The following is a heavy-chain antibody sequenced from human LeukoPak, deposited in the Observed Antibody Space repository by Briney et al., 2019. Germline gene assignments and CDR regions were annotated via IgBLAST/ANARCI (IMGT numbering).Heavy chain of an antibody. CDR3: ARAPGYYYMDV. J-gene: IGHJ6*03. CDR2: IYHSGST. CDR1: GYSISSGYY. Sequence: SETLSLTCAVSGYSISSGYYWGWIRQPPGQGLEWIGRIYHSGSTYYNPSLKSRVTISVDTSKNQFSLKLSSVTAADTAVYYCARAPGYYYMDVWGKGTTVTVSS. D-gene: IGHD3-10*01. V-gene: IGHV4-38-2*01.